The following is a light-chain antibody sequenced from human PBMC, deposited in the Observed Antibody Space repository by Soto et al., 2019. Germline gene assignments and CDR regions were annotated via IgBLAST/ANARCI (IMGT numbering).Light chain of an antibody. J-gene: IGLJ2*01. CDR2: DVS. CDR3: SSYRTTSVV. V-gene: IGLV2-14*03. CDR1: SSDVGGYNY. Sequence: QSALTQPASVSGSPGQSITISCTGTSSDVGGYNYVSSYQQHPGKAPKLMIYDVSNRPSGVSNRFSGSKSGNTASLTISGLQAEDEADYYCSSYRTTSVVFGGGTKLTVL.